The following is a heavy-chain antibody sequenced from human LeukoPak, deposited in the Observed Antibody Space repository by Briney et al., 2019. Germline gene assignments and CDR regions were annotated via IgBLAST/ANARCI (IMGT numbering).Heavy chain of an antibody. CDR1: GGTFSSYA. V-gene: IGHV1-69*05. J-gene: IGHJ4*02. D-gene: IGHD2-15*01. Sequence: SVRVSCKASGGTFSSYAISWVRQAPGQGLEWMGRIIPIFGTANYAQKFQGRVTITTDESTSTAYMELSSLRSEDTAVYYCAREDIVVVVAAVWGQGTLVTVSS. CDR2: IIPIFGTA. CDR3: AREDIVVVVAAV.